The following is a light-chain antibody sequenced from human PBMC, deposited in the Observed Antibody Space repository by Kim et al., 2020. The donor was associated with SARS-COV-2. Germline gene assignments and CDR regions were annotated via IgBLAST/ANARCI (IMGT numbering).Light chain of an antibody. CDR3: QSYDSNNHVI. Sequence: KTVSISCTCSGGSIASNYVQWYRQRPGSAPTILIYEDNQRPSGVPDRISGSVNSSSNSASLTLSGLKPDDEADYYCQSYDSNNHVIFGGGTKLTVL. CDR1: GGSIASNY. CDR2: EDN. V-gene: IGLV6-57*02. J-gene: IGLJ2*01.